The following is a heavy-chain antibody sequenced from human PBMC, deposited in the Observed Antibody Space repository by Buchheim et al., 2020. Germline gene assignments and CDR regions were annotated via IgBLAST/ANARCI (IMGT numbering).Heavy chain of an antibody. CDR3: ARGGFAATYYYYYYMDV. CDR2: IIPIFGTA. CDR1: GGTFSSYA. V-gene: IGHV1-69*06. J-gene: IGHJ6*03. D-gene: IGHD2-15*01. Sequence: QVQLVQSGAEVRKPGSSVKVSCKASGGTFSSYAISWVRQAPGQGLEWMGGIIPIFGTANYAQKFQGRVTITADKSTTTAYMELSSLRSEDTAVYYCARGGFAATYYYYYYMDVWGKGTT.